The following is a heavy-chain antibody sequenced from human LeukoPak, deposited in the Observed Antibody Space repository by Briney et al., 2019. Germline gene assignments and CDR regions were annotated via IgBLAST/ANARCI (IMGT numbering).Heavy chain of an antibody. CDR2: IYPGDSDT. CDR1: GYTFTSYW. V-gene: IGHV5-51*01. Sequence: GESLKISCKGSGYTFTSYWVGWVRQMPGKGLEWMGTIYPGDSDTRYSPSFRGQVTISADKSISTAYLQWSSLKASDTAMYYCARGGYSGYAGFDPWGQGILVTVSS. CDR3: ARGGYSGYAGFDP. D-gene: IGHD5-12*01. J-gene: IGHJ5*02.